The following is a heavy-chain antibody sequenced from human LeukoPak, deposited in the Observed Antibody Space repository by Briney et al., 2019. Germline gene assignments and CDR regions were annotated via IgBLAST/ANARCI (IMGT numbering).Heavy chain of an antibody. CDR1: GFTFSDAW. D-gene: IGHD3/OR15-3a*01. CDR3: ATGTGRSDFDY. V-gene: IGHV3-15*01. CDR2: IKSKTDGGTR. J-gene: IGHJ4*02. Sequence: GGSLRLSCAASGFTFSDAWMSWVRQARGKGLEWVGRIKSKTDGGTRDFAAPVKGRFSISRDDSKATVYLQMSSLKTEDTAVYHCATGTGRSDFDYWGRGTLVTVSS.